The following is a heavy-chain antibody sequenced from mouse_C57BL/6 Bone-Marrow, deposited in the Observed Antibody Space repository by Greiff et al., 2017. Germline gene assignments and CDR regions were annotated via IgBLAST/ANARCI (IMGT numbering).Heavy chain of an antibody. J-gene: IGHJ3*01. CDR1: GFTFSSYA. D-gene: IGHD1-1*01. CDR2: ISDGGSYT. CDR3: ARDVHYYGNSPWFAY. Sequence: EVQGVESGGGLVKPGGSLKLSCAASGFTFSSYAMSWVRQTPEKRLEWVATISDGGSYTYSPDNVKGRFTISRDNAKNNLDLQMNQLKSEETAMYYCARDVHYYGNSPWFAYWGQGTLVTVSA. V-gene: IGHV5-4*01.